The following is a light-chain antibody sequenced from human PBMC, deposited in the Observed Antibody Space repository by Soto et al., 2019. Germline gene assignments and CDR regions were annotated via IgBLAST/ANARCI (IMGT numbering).Light chain of an antibody. V-gene: IGKV1-5*03. CDR1: QSVNNW. CDR3: QQYNSYSWP. J-gene: IGKJ1*01. Sequence: DIQMTQSPSTLSASVGDRVTITCRASQSVNNWLAWYQQKPGKAPKLLIYKASTLQTGVPSRFSGSGSGPDFTLAISSLQPDDAATYYCQQYNSYSWPFGQGTKVEI. CDR2: KAS.